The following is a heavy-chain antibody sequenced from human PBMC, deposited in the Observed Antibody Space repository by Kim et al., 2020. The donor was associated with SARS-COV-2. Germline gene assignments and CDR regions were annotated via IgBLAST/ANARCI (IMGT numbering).Heavy chain of an antibody. J-gene: IGHJ4*02. Sequence: GSKTYYVDSVKVRFAISRDNANNSLYLQTNYVRADDTAVSYCARDEAGYSVWGQGTLVTVSS. D-gene: IGHD5-12*01. CDR3: ARDEAGYSV. V-gene: IGHV3-7*01. CDR2: GSKT.